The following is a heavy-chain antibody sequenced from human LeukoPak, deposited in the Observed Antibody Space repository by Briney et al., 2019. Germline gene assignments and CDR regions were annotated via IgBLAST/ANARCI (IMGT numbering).Heavy chain of an antibody. CDR3: ARRRYPHIAAAVSDFDY. CDR1: GYSFTSYW. Sequence: SGESLKISCKASGYSFTSYWIGWVRQMPGKGLEWMGIIYPGDSDTRYSPSFQGQVTISADKSISTAYLQWSSLKASDTAMYYCARRRYPHIAAAVSDFDYWGQGTLVTVSS. J-gene: IGHJ4*02. V-gene: IGHV5-51*01. D-gene: IGHD6-13*01. CDR2: IYPGDSDT.